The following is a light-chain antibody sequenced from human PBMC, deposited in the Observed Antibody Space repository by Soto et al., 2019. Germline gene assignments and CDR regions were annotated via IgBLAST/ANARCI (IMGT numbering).Light chain of an antibody. CDR1: QGISSA. CDR3: QQFNSYFT. CDR2: DAS. J-gene: IGKJ4*01. Sequence: AIQLTQSPSSLSASVGDRVTITCRASQGISSALAWYQQKTGKAPKLLIYDASSLESGVPSRFSGSGSGTDFTLTISSLQPEDFATYYCQQFNSYFTFGGGTKVEIK. V-gene: IGKV1-13*02.